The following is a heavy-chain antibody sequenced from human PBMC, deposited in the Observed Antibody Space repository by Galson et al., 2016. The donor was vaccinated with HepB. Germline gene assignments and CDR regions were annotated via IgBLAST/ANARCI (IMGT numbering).Heavy chain of an antibody. CDR3: AKDPAFTDAFDV. Sequence: SLRLSCAVSGFTFRDSPMSWVRQSPGKGLEWVSTVNVYDEDTHYADSVRGRFTISRDNSKNTLHLQMNDLRAEDTALYYCAKDPAFTDAFDVWGPGTLVTVSS. CDR1: GFTFRDSP. V-gene: IGHV3-23*01. CDR2: VNVYDEDT. J-gene: IGHJ3*01.